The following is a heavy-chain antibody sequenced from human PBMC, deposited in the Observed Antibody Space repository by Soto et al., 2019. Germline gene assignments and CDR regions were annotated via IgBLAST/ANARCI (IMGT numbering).Heavy chain of an antibody. Sequence: PSETLSLTCTVSGGSISSGDYYWGWIRQPPGKGLEWIGSVYYTGTTYYNPSLKSRVTISVDTSENHFSLKLSSVTAADTAVYYCAGSPTTNWKFDYWGQGTLVTVSS. CDR2: VYYTGTT. D-gene: IGHD1-1*01. CDR1: GGSISSGDYY. CDR3: AGSPTTNWKFDY. V-gene: IGHV4-39*02. J-gene: IGHJ4*02.